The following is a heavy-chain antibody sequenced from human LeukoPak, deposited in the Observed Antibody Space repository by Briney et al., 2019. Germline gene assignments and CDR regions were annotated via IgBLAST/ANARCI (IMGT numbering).Heavy chain of an antibody. CDR2: MNPNSGNT. D-gene: IGHD6-13*01. Sequence: ASVKVSCKASGCTFTSYDINWVRQATGQGLEWMGWMNPNSGNTGYAQKFQGRVTMTRNTSISTAYMELSSLRSEDTAVYYCARTVAAAGTGGYVYYYYYGMDVWGQGTTVTVSS. J-gene: IGHJ6*02. CDR1: GCTFTSYD. CDR3: ARTVAAAGTGGYVYYYYYGMDV. V-gene: IGHV1-8*01.